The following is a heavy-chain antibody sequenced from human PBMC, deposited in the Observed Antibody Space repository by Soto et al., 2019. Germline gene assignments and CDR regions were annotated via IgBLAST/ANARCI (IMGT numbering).Heavy chain of an antibody. CDR2: MDYSDVS. Sequence: PSETLSLTCSVSGGFITNPDSSWGWSRRPPGTELEWISTMDYSDVSKYNPPHMSRVTTSADTSNNQFSLRMTSVTAADTAVYYCARRTPFYASESSRFDSWGQGTLVTVSS. D-gene: IGHD3-10*01. CDR3: ARRTPFYASESSRFDS. V-gene: IGHV4-39*01. J-gene: IGHJ5*01. CDR1: GGFITNPDSS.